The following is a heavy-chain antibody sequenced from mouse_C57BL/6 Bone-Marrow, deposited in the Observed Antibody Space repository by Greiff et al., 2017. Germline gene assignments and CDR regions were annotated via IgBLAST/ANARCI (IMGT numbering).Heavy chain of an antibody. J-gene: IGHJ3*01. V-gene: IGHV5-9*01. CDR3: ARQDYGSSYDWFAY. Sequence: EVQLVESGGGLVKPGGSLTLSCAASGFTFSSYTMSWVRQTPEKRLEWVATISGGGGNTYYPDSVKGRFTISRDNAKNTLYLQMSSLRSEDTALYYCARQDYGSSYDWFAYWGQGTLVTVSA. CDR1: GFTFSSYT. D-gene: IGHD1-1*01. CDR2: ISGGGGNT.